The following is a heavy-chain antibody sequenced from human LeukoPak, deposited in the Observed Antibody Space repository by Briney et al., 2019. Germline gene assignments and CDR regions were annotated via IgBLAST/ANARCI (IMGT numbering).Heavy chain of an antibody. D-gene: IGHD6-19*01. CDR3: ARVEQWLENNWFDS. Sequence: ASVKVSCKASGYTFTSYGISWVRQAPGQGLEWTGWISAYNGNTNYAQKLQGRVTMTTDTSTSTAYMELRSLRSDDTAVYYCARVEQWLENNWFDSWGQGTLVTVSS. CDR2: ISAYNGNT. V-gene: IGHV1-18*01. J-gene: IGHJ5*01. CDR1: GYTFTSYG.